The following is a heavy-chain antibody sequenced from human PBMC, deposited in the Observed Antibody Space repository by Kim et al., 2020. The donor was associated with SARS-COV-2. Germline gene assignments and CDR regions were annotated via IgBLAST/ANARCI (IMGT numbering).Heavy chain of an antibody. D-gene: IGHD3-3*01. Sequence: SETLSLTCAVSGGSVASTKWWNWVRQTPGKGLEWIGEVYHSGSTNYNPSLTSRVTISIDTSKNHFSLKLTSMTAADTAVYYCAAHDFWDGFPFDYWGQGTLVTVSS. V-gene: IGHV4-4*02. CDR2: VYHSGST. CDR1: GGSVASTKW. CDR3: AAHDFWDGFPFDY. J-gene: IGHJ4*02.